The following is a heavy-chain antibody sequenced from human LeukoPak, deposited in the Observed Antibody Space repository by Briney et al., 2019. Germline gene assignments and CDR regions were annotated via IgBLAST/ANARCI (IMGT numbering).Heavy chain of an antibody. D-gene: IGHD3-22*01. CDR1: GGSFSGYY. CDR3: AREKSSRSGYDY. J-gene: IGHJ4*02. V-gene: IGHV4-34*01. Sequence: SETLSLTCAVYGGSFSGYYWSWIRQPPGKGLEWIGEINHSGSTNYNPSLKSRVTISVDTSKNQFSLKLSSVTAADTAVYYCAREKSSRSGYDYWGQGTLVTVSS. CDR2: INHSGST.